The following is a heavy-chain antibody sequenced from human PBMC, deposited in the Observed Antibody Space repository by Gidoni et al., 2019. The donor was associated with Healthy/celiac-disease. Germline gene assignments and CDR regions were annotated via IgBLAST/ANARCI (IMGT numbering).Heavy chain of an antibody. D-gene: IGHD2-8*01. CDR1: GLTFSSYA. CDR3: ARYAVGAFDI. J-gene: IGHJ3*02. V-gene: IGHV3-23*01. Sequence: EVQLLESGGGLVPPGGSLRLSVAASGLTFSSYAMSGVCQAPGKGLEGVSAISGSGGSTYYADSVKGRFTISRDNSKNTLYLQMNSLRAEDTAVYYCARYAVGAFDIWGQGTMVTVSS. CDR2: ISGSGGST.